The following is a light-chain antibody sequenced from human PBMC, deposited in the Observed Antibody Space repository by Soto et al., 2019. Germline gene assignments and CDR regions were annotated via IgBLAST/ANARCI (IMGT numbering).Light chain of an antibody. V-gene: IGLV2-14*01. CDR3: YSHTRTNTRV. CDR1: SSDVGGYKY. Sequence: QSVLTQPASVSGSPGQSITISCTGTSSDVGGYKYVSWYQQHPDKAPKLIIFEVSNRPSGISSRFSGSKSGNTASLTISGLQAEDEADYYCYSHTRTNTRVFGGGTQLTVL. CDR2: EVS. J-gene: IGLJ2*01.